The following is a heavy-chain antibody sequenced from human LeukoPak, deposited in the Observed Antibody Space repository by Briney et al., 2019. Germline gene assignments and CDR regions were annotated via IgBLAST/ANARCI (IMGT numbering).Heavy chain of an antibody. D-gene: IGHD1-26*01. CDR1: GFTVSSNH. CDR2: IYTGGGT. V-gene: IGHV3-66*01. CDR3: ARSKVGAPTGLDY. J-gene: IGHJ4*02. Sequence: PGGSLRLSCAASGFTVSSNHMSWVRQAPGKGLEWVSVIYTGGGTYYADSVKGRFTVSRGNSKNTLYLQMNSLRAEDTAVYYCARSKVGAPTGLDYWGQGTRVTVSS.